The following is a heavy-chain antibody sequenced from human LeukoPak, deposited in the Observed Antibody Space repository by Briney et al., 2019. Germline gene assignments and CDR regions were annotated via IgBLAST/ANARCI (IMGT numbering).Heavy chain of an antibody. CDR3: ARGYYDSSGYLAG. D-gene: IGHD3-22*01. CDR1: GFTFSSYA. CDR2: ISGSGGST. J-gene: IGHJ4*02. V-gene: IGHV3-23*01. Sequence: GGSLRLSCAASGFTFSSYAMSWVRQAPGKGLEWVSAISGSGGSTYYADSVKGRFTISRDNSKNTLYLQMNSLRAEDTAVYYCARGYYDSSGYLAGWGQGTLVTVSS.